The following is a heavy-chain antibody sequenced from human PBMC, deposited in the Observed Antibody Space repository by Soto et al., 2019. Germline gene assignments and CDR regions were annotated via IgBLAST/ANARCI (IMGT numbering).Heavy chain of an antibody. CDR1: GFTFSTYT. J-gene: IGHJ4*02. V-gene: IGHV3-23*01. Sequence: PGGSLRLSCAASGFTFSTYTITWGRQAPGKGLEWGSSVGGSGDGTYYADSVEGRFTISRDNSKNTLYLQMNSLRAEDTAVYYCAKDHWRFLYDSSGRWLFDYWGQGTLVTGSS. CDR3: AKDHWRFLYDSSGRWLFDY. D-gene: IGHD3-22*01. CDR2: VGGSGDGT.